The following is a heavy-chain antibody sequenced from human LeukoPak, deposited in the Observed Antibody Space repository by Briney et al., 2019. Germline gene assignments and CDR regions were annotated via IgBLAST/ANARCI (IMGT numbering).Heavy chain of an antibody. V-gene: IGHV3-64*01. D-gene: IGHD4-17*01. CDR3: ARGPQPYDDSGSRAFDI. CDR1: GFTFSDYA. Sequence: GGSLRLSCAASGFTFSDYAMHWVRQAPGKNLEYVSTISSNGDITYYATSVKGRFTISRDNSKNTLFLQLGSLRAEDMAVYYCARGPQPYDDSGSRAFDIWGQGAMVTVSS. CDR2: ISSNGDIT. J-gene: IGHJ3*02.